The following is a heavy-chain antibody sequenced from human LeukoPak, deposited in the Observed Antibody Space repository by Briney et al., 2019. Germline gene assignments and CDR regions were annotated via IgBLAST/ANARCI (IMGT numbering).Heavy chain of an antibody. CDR1: GFTFSSYA. J-gene: IGHJ4*02. CDR3: ARDGNWGTTDAYLNY. CDR2: ISYDRSNK. D-gene: IGHD7-27*01. Sequence: AGGSLRLSCAASGFTFSSYAMHWVRQAPGKGLEWVAVISYDRSNKYYADSVKGRFTISRDNSKNTLYLQMNSLRAEDTAVYYCARDGNWGTTDAYLNYWGQGTLVTVSS. V-gene: IGHV3-30-3*01.